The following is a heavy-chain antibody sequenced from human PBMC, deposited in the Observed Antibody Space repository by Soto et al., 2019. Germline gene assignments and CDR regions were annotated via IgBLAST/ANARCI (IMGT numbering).Heavy chain of an antibody. CDR1: GGTFSSYT. V-gene: IGHV1-69*08. Sequence: QVQLVQSGAEVKKPWSSVKVSCKASGGTFSSYTIRWVLQAPGQGLEWMGRIIPILGTANYAQKIQGRVTLTADKSKSPAYMELSSLRAEDTAVYYCARDVVTGGLDYWGQGTLVTVFS. D-gene: IGHD7-27*01. CDR2: IIPILGTA. J-gene: IGHJ4*02. CDR3: ARDVVTGGLDY.